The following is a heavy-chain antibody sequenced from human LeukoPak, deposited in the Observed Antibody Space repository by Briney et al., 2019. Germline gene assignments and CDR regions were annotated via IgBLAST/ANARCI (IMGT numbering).Heavy chain of an antibody. CDR1: GYTFTSYA. Sequence: ASVKVSCKASGYTFTSYAMHWVRQAPGQRLEWMGWINAGNGNTKYSQEFQGRVTITRDTSASTAYMELSSLRSEDMAVYYCARWFCYGTSDVGCAFDIWGQGTMVTVSS. CDR3: ARWFCYGTSDVGCAFDI. CDR2: INAGNGNT. V-gene: IGHV1-3*03. D-gene: IGHD2-2*01. J-gene: IGHJ3*02.